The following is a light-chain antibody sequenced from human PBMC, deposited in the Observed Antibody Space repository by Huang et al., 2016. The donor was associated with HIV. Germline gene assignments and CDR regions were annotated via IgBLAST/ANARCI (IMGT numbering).Light chain of an antibody. CDR1: QTILYSSNNRNY. Sequence: DIVMTQSPDSLAVSLGERATISCKSSQTILYSSNNRNYVAWYQQKPGPPPKLLIYWAFIRESGFPDRFSGSGSGTDFTLTISSLQAEDVAVYYCQQYYTTPGLTFGGGTKVEIK. V-gene: IGKV4-1*01. J-gene: IGKJ4*01. CDR3: QQYYTTPGLT. CDR2: WAF.